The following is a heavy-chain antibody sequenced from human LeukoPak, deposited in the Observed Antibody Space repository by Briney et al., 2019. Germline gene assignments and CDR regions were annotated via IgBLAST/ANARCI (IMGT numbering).Heavy chain of an antibody. CDR3: ARVGGWLQVYFDY. J-gene: IGHJ4*02. Sequence: GGSLRLSCAASGFTFSSYWMSWVRQAPGKGLEWVANIKEDGSEKYYVDSARGRFTISRDNAKNLLYLQVNSLRAEDTAVYYCARVGGWLQVYFDYWGQGTLVTVSS. D-gene: IGHD6-19*01. V-gene: IGHV3-7*03. CDR2: IKEDGSEK. CDR1: GFTFSSYW.